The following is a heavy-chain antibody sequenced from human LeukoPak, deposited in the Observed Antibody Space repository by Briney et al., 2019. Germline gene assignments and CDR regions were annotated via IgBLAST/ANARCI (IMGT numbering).Heavy chain of an antibody. CDR2: IIPIFGTA. D-gene: IGHD6-19*01. Sequence: SVKVSYKASGGTFSSYAISWVRQAPGQGLEWMGGIIPIFGTANYAQKFQGRVTITADKSTSTAYMELSSLRSEDTAVYYCARASAVAGTRFDPWGQGTLVTVSS. CDR3: ARASAVAGTRFDP. V-gene: IGHV1-69*06. CDR1: GGTFSSYA. J-gene: IGHJ5*02.